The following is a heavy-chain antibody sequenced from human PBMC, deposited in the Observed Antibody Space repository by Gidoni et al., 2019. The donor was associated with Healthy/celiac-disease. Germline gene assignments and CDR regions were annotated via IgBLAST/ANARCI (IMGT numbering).Heavy chain of an antibody. CDR1: GFPFSGSA. Sequence: EVQLVESGGGLVQPGGSLKLSCAASGFPFSGSAIHWVRQASGKGLEWVGRIRSKANSYATAYAASVKGRFTISRDESKNTAYLQMNSLKTEDTAVYYCARLVWNDGDYMDVWGKGTTVTVSS. CDR2: IRSKANSYAT. D-gene: IGHD1-1*01. CDR3: ARLVWNDGDYMDV. V-gene: IGHV3-73*01. J-gene: IGHJ6*03.